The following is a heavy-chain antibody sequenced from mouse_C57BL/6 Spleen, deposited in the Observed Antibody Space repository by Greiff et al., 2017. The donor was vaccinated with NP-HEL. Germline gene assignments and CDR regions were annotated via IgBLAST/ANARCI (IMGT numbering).Heavy chain of an antibody. D-gene: IGHD2-4*01. J-gene: IGHJ2*01. Sequence: EVQLQQSGAELVRPGASVKLSCTASGFNIKDDYMHWVKQRPEQGLEWIGWIDPENGDTEYASKFQGKATITADTSSNTAYLQLSSLTSEDTAVYYCTTADYDVYFDYWGQGTTLTVSS. CDR2: IDPENGDT. CDR3: TTADYDVYFDY. V-gene: IGHV14-4*01. CDR1: GFNIKDDY.